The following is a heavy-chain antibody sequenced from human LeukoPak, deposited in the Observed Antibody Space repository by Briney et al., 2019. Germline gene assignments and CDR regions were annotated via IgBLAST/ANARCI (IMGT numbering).Heavy chain of an antibody. CDR1: GFTFSSYA. J-gene: IGHJ4*02. CDR2: ISGSGGST. V-gene: IGHV3-23*01. CDR3: AKALGGYYYGSGSYGVFDY. D-gene: IGHD3-10*01. Sequence: GGSLRLSCAASGFTFSSYAMSWVRQAPGKGLEWVSAISGSGGSTYYADSVKGRFTISRDNSKNTLYLQMNSLRAEDTAVYYCAKALGGYYYGSGSYGVFDYWGQGTLVTVSS.